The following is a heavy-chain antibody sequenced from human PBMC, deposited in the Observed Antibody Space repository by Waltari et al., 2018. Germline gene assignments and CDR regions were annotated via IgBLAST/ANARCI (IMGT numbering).Heavy chain of an antibody. Sequence: EVQLVESGGGLVQPGGSLRPSCAASGFTFSSYWMSWVRQAPGKGLEWVANIKQDGSEKLYVDPWKGRFTISRDNAKNSLYLQMNSLRAEDTAVYYCARDLNDILTGSRFDPWGQGTLVTVSS. D-gene: IGHD3-9*01. V-gene: IGHV3-7*01. CDR1: GFTFSSYW. CDR3: ARDLNDILTGSRFDP. CDR2: IKQDGSEK. J-gene: IGHJ5*02.